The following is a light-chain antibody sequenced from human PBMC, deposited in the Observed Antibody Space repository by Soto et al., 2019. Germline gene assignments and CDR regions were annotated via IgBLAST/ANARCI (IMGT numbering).Light chain of an antibody. CDR1: QSISSAY. V-gene: IGKV1-39*01. Sequence: DIQMTQSPSSLSASVGDRVTITCRASQSISSAYLNWYQQKPGNAPKFLIYAASNLQSGVPSRFSGSGSGTDFSLTISSLQPEDFATYYCQQSHNTPWTSGQGTKVEFK. CDR3: QQSHNTPWT. J-gene: IGKJ1*01. CDR2: AAS.